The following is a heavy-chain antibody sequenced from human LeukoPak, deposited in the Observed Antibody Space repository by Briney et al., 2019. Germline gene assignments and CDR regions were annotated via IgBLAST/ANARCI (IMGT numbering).Heavy chain of an antibody. CDR3: AREELRYSSGSSHSYFDY. CDR2: ISSSGSTI. Sequence: GGSLRLSCAASGFTFSSYEMNWVRQAPGKGLEWVSYISSSGSTIYYADSVKGRFTISRDNAKNSLYLQMDSLRAEDTAVYCCAREELRYSSGSSHSYFDYWGQGTLVTVSS. CDR1: GFTFSSYE. D-gene: IGHD6-19*01. V-gene: IGHV3-48*03. J-gene: IGHJ4*02.